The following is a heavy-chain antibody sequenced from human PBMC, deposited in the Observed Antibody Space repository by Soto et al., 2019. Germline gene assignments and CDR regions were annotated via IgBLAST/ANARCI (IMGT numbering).Heavy chain of an antibody. CDR3: ARDGRAGSYYDY. CDR1: GGTFSSYA. CDR2: IIPIFGTA. J-gene: IGHJ4*02. Sequence: SVKVSCKASGGTFSSYAISWVRQAPGQGLEWMGGIIPIFGTANYAQKFQGRVTITADKSTSTAYMELSSLRSEDTAVYYCARDGRAGSYYDYWGQGTLVTVSS. D-gene: IGHD3-10*01. V-gene: IGHV1-69*06.